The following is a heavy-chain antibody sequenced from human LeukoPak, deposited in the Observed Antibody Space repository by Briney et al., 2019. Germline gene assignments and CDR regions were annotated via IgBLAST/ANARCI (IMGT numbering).Heavy chain of an antibody. CDR1: GFTVSSNY. J-gene: IGHJ4*02. CDR2: IYRGGAT. V-gene: IGHV3-66*01. Sequence: PAGSLTFYGAASGFTVSSNYMSWLPQAPGKELKWVSVIYRGGATYYADSVKDRFTLSRDISKNTLFLQMNSLRAEDTAVYFCARDGPDSLYFDYWGQGTLVTASP. CDR3: ARDGPDSLYFDY. D-gene: IGHD2-2*01.